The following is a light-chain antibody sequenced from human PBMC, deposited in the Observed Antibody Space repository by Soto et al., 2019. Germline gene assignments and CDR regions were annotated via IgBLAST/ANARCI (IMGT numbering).Light chain of an antibody. V-gene: IGKV3D-15*01. CDR2: GAS. CDR1: QSVTTN. CDR3: QQYNIWPLT. Sequence: EILMSQSPSTLAVSPGERATLSCRASQSVTTNLAWYQQKAGRAPRLLIYGASTRATGIPARFSGSGSGTEFTLTISSLQSEDFAVYFCQQYNIWPLTFGGGPKV. J-gene: IGKJ4*01.